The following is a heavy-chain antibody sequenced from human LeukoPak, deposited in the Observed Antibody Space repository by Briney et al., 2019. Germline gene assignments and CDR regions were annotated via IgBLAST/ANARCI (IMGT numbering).Heavy chain of an antibody. CDR3: ARWVVHGTTIYCFDY. J-gene: IGHJ4*02. CDR2: ISGENGNT. D-gene: IGHD2-15*01. V-gene: IGHV1-18*04. CDR1: GYSFTNYG. Sequence: ASVKVSCKTSGYSFTNYGISWMRQAPGQGPEWMGWISGENGNTNYAQKFQARFTMTTNTSTGVAYMELRSMRSDDTAVYYCARWVVHGTTIYCFDYWGQGSLVTVSS.